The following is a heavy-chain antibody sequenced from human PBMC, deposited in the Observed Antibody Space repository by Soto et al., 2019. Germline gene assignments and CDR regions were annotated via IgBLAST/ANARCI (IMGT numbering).Heavy chain of an antibody. J-gene: IGHJ4*02. Sequence: SGKVSCKASGGTFSSYAISWVRQAPGQGLEWMGGIIPIFGTANYAQKFQGRVTITADESTSTAYMELSSLRSEDTAVYYCARSGVLRYFDWSPLDPYYFDYWGQGTLVTVSS. CDR3: ARSGVLRYFDWSPLDPYYFDY. V-gene: IGHV1-69*13. D-gene: IGHD3-9*01. CDR2: IIPIFGTA. CDR1: GGTFSSYA.